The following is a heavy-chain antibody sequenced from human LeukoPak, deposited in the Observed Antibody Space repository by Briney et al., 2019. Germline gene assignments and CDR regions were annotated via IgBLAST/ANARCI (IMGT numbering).Heavy chain of an antibody. CDR1: EFTFGDYA. CDR3: TSSGYRGPEYFQH. CDR2: IRSKAYGGTT. Sequence: GRSLRLSCTASEFTFGDYAMSWFRQAPGKGLEWVGFIRSKAYGGTTEYAASVKGRFTISRDDSKSIAYLQMNSLKTEDTAVYYCTSSGYRGPEYFQHWGQGTLVTVSS. V-gene: IGHV3-49*03. D-gene: IGHD3-22*01. J-gene: IGHJ1*01.